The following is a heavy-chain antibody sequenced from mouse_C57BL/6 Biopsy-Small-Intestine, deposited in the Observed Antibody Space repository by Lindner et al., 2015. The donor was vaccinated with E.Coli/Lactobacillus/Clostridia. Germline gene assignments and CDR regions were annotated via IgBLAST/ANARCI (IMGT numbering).Heavy chain of an antibody. D-gene: IGHD1-1*01. CDR2: INTGNGDT. Sequence: SVKVSCKASGYTFTTYAMHWVRQAPGQRLEWMGWINTGNGDTGYSQKFQGRVTITRDTSASTAYMELSSLRSEDTAVYYCAREGPGILMVFWGQGTLVTVSS. V-gene: IGHV1S29*02. J-gene: IGHJ4*01. CDR3: AREGPGILMVF. CDR1: GYTFTTYA.